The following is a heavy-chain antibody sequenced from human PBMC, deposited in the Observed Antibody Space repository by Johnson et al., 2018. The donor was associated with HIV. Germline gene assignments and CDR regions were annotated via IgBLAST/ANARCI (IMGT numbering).Heavy chain of an antibody. CDR1: GFTFSSYA. CDR2: ISSYGSNK. CDR3: AKDREQWRYGGFDAFDI. V-gene: IGHV3-30*04. J-gene: IGHJ3*02. Sequence: QVQLVESGGGVVQSGRSLRLSCAASGFTFSSYAMHWVRQAPGKGLEWVAVISSYGSNKYYADSVKGRFTISRDNSKNTLYLQMNSLRAEDTAVYYCAKDREQWRYGGFDAFDIWGQGTMVTVSS. D-gene: IGHD6-19*01.